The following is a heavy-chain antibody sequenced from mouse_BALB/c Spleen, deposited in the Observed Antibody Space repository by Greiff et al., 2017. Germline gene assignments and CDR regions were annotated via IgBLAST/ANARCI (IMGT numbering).Heavy chain of an antibody. Sequence: EVKLVESGGGLVQPGGSLKLSCAASGFTFSSYGMSWVRQTPDKRLELVATINSNGGSTYYPDSVKGRFTISRDNAKNTLYLQMSSLKSEDTAMYYCSRDRSLIPTGCAYWGQGTLVTVSA. D-gene: IGHD1-1*01. CDR3: SRDRSLIPTGCAY. V-gene: IGHV5-6-3*01. CDR1: GFTFSSYG. CDR2: INSNGGST. J-gene: IGHJ3*01.